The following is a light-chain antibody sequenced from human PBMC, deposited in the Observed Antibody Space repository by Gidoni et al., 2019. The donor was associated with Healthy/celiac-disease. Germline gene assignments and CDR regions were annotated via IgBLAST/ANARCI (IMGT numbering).Light chain of an antibody. CDR2: SAY. V-gene: IGKV1-5*03. Sequence: IQMTQSPSTLSASVGDRVTITCRASQSISSWLAWYQQKPGKAPKLLIYSAYSFESGVPSWFSSSGSGTEITLTSRSLQPDDCATYYSQQYKSYYTFXQXTRLEIK. CDR3: QQYKSYYT. J-gene: IGKJ2*01. CDR1: QSISSW.